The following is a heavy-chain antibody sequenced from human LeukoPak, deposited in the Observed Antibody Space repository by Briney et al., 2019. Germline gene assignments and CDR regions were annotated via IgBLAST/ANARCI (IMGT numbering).Heavy chain of an antibody. D-gene: IGHD3-10*01. V-gene: IGHV4-39*01. CDR1: GGSISSSSYH. J-gene: IGHJ6*03. CDR3: ARQLAYGSGRYYYYYMGV. CDR2: VHYSGST. Sequence: SETLSLTCTVSGGSISSSSYHWGWIRQPPGKGLEWIGSVHYSGSTYYNPSLKSRVTVSIDTSKNQFSLKLTSVTAADTAVYYCARQLAYGSGRYYYYYMGVWGKGTTVTVSS.